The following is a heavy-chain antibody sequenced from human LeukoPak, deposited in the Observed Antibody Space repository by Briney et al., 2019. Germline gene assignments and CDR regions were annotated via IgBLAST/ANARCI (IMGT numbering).Heavy chain of an antibody. J-gene: IGHJ6*03. CDR1: GYTFNAYY. Sequence: GASVKVSCKASGYTFNAYYMYWVRQAPGQGLEWMGWINPNSGGTNYAQKFQGRVTMTRDTSISTAYMELSRLRSDDTAVYYCARDHYYYYYMDVWGKGTTVTVSS. V-gene: IGHV1-2*02. CDR3: ARDHYYYYYMDV. CDR2: INPNSGGT.